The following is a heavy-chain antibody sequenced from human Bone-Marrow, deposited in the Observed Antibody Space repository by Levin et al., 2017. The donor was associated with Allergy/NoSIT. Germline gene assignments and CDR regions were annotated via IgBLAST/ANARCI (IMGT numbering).Heavy chain of an antibody. Sequence: PSETLSLTCTVSGGSISSGGYYWSWIRQHPGKGLEWLGYIYYSGSTYYNPSLKSRVTISVDTSKNQFSLKLSSVTAADTAVYYCARGINDFWRGYSIPLWGQGTLVTVSS. CDR2: IYYSGST. D-gene: IGHD3-3*01. V-gene: IGHV4-31*03. J-gene: IGHJ4*02. CDR3: ARGINDFWRGYSIPL. CDR1: GGSISSGGYY.